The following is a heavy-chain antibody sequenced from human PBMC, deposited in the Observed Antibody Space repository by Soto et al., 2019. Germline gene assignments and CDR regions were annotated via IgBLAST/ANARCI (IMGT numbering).Heavy chain of an antibody. J-gene: IGHJ4*02. V-gene: IGHV3-21*01. CDR1: GFTFSSYS. D-gene: IGHD5-18*01. CDR3: AREWEMDTAMVPNHFDY. Sequence: GGSLRLSCAASGFTFSSYSMNWVRQAPGKGLEWVSSISSSSSYIYYADSVKGRFTISRDNAKNSLYLQMNSLRAEDTAVYYCAREWEMDTAMVPNHFDYWGQGTLVTVSS. CDR2: ISSSSSYI.